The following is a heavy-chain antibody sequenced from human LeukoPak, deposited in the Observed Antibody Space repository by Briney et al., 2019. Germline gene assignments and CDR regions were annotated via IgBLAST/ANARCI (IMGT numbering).Heavy chain of an antibody. J-gene: IGHJ6*03. Sequence: GGPLRLSCAASGFPFSTYAMTWVRQAPGKGLEWVSSISVSGCSTYYSDPAKGRFTISRDNSKNTLYLQMNSLRVEDTAVYYCANRGVGYYYMDVWGKGTTVSVSS. CDR2: ISVSGCST. CDR1: GFPFSTYA. CDR3: ANRGVGYYYMDV. D-gene: IGHD2-15*01. V-gene: IGHV3-23*01.